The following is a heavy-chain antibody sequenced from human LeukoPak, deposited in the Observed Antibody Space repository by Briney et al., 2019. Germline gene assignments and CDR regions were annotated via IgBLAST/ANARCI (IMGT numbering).Heavy chain of an antibody. D-gene: IGHD3-3*01. CDR2: TNPSGGST. Sequence: ASVKVSCKASGYTFTSYYMHWVRQAPGQGLEWMGITNPSGGSTSYAQKFQGRVTMTRDTSTSTVYMELSSLRSEDTAVYYCARGRRYDFWSGYSFDYWGQGTLVTVSS. CDR3: ARGRRYDFWSGYSFDY. V-gene: IGHV1-46*01. J-gene: IGHJ4*02. CDR1: GYTFTSYY.